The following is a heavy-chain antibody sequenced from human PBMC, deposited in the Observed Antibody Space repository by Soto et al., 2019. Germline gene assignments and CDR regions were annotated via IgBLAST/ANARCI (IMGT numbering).Heavy chain of an antibody. V-gene: IGHV5-10-1*01. CDR2: IDPSDSYT. CDR1: GYSFTSYW. Sequence: XESLKISCKGSGYSFTSYWISWVRQMPGKGLEWMGRIDPSDSYTNYSPSFQGHVTISADKSISTAYLQWSSLKASDTAMYYCARLRKGIAVAGTAAAFDYWGQGTLVTVSS. CDR3: ARLRKGIAVAGTAAAFDY. D-gene: IGHD6-19*01. J-gene: IGHJ4*02.